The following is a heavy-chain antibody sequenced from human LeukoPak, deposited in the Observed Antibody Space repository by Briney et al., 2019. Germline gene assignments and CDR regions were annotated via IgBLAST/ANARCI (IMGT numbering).Heavy chain of an antibody. CDR2: IHYSGSA. V-gene: IGHV4-34*01. J-gene: IGHJ4*02. Sequence: SETLSLTCAVSGGSFSGYYWTWIRQPPGKGLEYIDNIHYSGSAYYTPSLRSRLTISVDTSKNQFSLKLSSVTAADTAVYYCARVTVSNYFDYWGQGTLVTVSS. CDR3: ARVTVSNYFDY. CDR1: GGSFSGYY.